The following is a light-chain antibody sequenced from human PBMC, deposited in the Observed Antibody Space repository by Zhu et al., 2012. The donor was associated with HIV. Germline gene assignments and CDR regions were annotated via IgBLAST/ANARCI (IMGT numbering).Light chain of an antibody. V-gene: IGKV3-20*01. CDR2: GAS. J-gene: IGKJ2*01. Sequence: EIVLTQSPGTLSLSPGERAILSCRASQSIASTYLAWYQHKPGQAPRLLIHGASTRATGIPDRFSGSGSGTDFTLTISRLQPEDFAVYYCQQFGRPFTFGLGDQGWRSN. CDR3: QQFGRPFT. CDR1: QSIASTY.